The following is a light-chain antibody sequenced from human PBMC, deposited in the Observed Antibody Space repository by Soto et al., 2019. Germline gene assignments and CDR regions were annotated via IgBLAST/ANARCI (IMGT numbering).Light chain of an antibody. CDR2: ATS. V-gene: IGKV1-12*01. CDR1: HDVSSW. Sequence: IQMTQSPSSVSASVGDRVNITCRASHDVSSWLAWYKQIPGKAPSLLIYATSTLQSGVPPRFSVSGFGTDFTLTISSLEPDDFATYVCTQVASFPPTFGQGT. CDR3: TQVASFPPT. J-gene: IGKJ1*01.